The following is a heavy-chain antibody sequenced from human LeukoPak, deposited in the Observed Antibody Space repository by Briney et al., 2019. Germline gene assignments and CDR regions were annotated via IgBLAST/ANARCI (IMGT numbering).Heavy chain of an antibody. V-gene: IGHV5-51*01. D-gene: IGHD2-2*01. CDR1: GYSFTSYW. CDR3: ARQLGGYCSSTSCYDWFDP. J-gene: IGHJ5*02. CDR2: IYPGDSDT. Sequence: GESLKISCKGSGYSFTSYWIGWVRQMPGKGLEWMGIIYPGDSDTRYNPSFQGQVTISADKSISTAYLQWSSLKASDTAMYYCARQLGGYCSSTSCYDWFDPWGQGTLVTVSS.